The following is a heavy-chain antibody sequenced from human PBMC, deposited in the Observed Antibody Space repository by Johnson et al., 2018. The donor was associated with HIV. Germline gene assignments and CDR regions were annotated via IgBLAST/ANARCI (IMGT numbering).Heavy chain of an antibody. CDR1: GFSFDDYA. J-gene: IGHJ3*02. V-gene: IGHV3-9*01. D-gene: IGHD1-26*01. CDR2: SSWHSGTI. Sequence: VQLVESGGGLVQPGRSLRLSCAASGFSFDDYAMHWVRQAPGKGQEWVSGSSWHSGTIDYADSVKGRFTISRSNAKNSMYLQMNSLRAEDTAVYYCARAVGAGGIWGQGTMVTVSS. CDR3: ARAVGAGGI.